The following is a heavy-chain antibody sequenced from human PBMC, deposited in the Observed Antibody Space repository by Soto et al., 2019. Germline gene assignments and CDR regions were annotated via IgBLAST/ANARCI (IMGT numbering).Heavy chain of an antibody. D-gene: IGHD1-26*01. CDR1: GGSISSYY. CDR2: IYYSGST. Sequence: KTSETLSLTCTVSGGSISSYYWSWIRQPPGKGLEWIGYIYYSGSTNYNPSLKSRVTISVDTSKNQFSLKLSSVTAADTAVYYCARGAFDFDYWGQGTLVTVSS. J-gene: IGHJ4*02. V-gene: IGHV4-59*01. CDR3: ARGAFDFDY.